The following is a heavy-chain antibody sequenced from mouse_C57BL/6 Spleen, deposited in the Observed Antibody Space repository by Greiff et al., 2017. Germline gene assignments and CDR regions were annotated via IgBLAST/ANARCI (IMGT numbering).Heavy chain of an antibody. CDR1: GYTFTSYW. CDR3: ARSSLMVTTTGDY. D-gene: IGHD2-2*01. J-gene: IGHJ2*01. Sequence: VQLKESGAELVRPGTSVKLSCKASGYTFTSYWMHWVKQRPGQGLEWIGMIHPNSGSTNYNEKFKSKATLTVDKSSSTAYMQLSSLTSEDSAVYYCARSSLMVTTTGDYWGQGTTLTVSS. V-gene: IGHV1-64*01. CDR2: IHPNSGST.